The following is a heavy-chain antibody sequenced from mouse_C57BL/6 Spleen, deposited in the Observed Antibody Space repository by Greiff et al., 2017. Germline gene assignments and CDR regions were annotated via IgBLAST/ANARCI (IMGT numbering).Heavy chain of an antibody. D-gene: IGHD1-1*01. V-gene: IGHV3-6*01. J-gene: IGHJ3*01. CDR2: ISYDGSN. Sequence: EVQLQESGPGLVKPSQSLSLTCSVTGYSITSGYYWNWNRQFPGNKLEWMGYISYDGSNNYNPSLKNRISITRDTSKNQFFLKLNSVTTEDTSTYYCARDDYGSSWFAYWGQGTLVTVSA. CDR3: ARDDYGSSWFAY. CDR1: GYSITSGYY.